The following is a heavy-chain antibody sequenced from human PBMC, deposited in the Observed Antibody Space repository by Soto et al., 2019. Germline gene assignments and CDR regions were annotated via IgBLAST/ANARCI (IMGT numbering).Heavy chain of an antibody. V-gene: IGHV3-9*01. Sequence: EVQLVESGGGLVQPGRSLRLSCAASGFTFDDFAMHWVRQAPGKGLEWVSGISWNSGTVDYADFVEGRFTISRDNAKNSLYLQMNSLRAEDTALYFCLKDGGYAYGGEDNWFGPWGQGILVTVSS. D-gene: IGHD5-18*01. J-gene: IGHJ5*02. CDR3: LKDGGYAYGGEDNWFGP. CDR2: ISWNSGTV. CDR1: GFTFDDFA.